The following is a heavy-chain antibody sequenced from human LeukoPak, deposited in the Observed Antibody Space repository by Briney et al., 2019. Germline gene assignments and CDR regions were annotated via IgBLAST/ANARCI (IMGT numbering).Heavy chain of an antibody. CDR3: ARVTGLRLGELSFNDY. V-gene: IGHV3-53*01. Sequence: GGSLRLSCAASGFTVSSNYMSWVRQAPGKGLEWVSAIYSGGSTYYADSVKGRFTISRDNSKNTLYLQMNSLRAEDTAVYYCARVTGLRLGELSFNDYWGQGTLVTVSS. J-gene: IGHJ4*02. D-gene: IGHD3-16*02. CDR1: GFTVSSNY. CDR2: IYSGGST.